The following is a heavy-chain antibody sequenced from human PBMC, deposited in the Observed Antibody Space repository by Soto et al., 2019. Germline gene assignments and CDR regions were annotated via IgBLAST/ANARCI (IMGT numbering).Heavy chain of an antibody. J-gene: IGHJ4*03. D-gene: IGHD7-27*01. V-gene: IGHV4-31*03. CDR3: ARDTGLAPTVWGY. CDR1: GDSIRGGGHY. CDR2: VYHSGST. Sequence: SETLSLTCSVSGDSIRGGGHYWNWIRQFPGKGLEWIGYVYHSGSTHYNPSLRGRLTISIDTSKNQFSLRLISVTAADTALYYCARDTGLAPTVWGYWGQGTQVTVSS.